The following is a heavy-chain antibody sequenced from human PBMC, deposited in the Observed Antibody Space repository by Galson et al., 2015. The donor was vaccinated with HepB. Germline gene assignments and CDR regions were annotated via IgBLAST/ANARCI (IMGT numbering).Heavy chain of an antibody. Sequence: SLRLSCAASGFTFSSYAMSWVRQAPGKGLEWVSGITDSAGSYADSVKGRFTISRDNSKNTLYLQMNGPRAEDAALYYCAKDASYDFWGGCIDYWGQGTLVTVSS. CDR3: AKDASYDFWGGCIDY. CDR1: GFTFSSYA. V-gene: IGHV3-23*01. D-gene: IGHD3-3*01. J-gene: IGHJ4*02. CDR2: ITDSAG.